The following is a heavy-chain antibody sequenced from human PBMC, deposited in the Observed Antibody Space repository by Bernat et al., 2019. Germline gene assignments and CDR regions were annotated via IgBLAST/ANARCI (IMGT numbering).Heavy chain of an antibody. V-gene: IGHV3-30-3*01. CDR3: SRDRRYCSGGSCFNEGGRAVDY. D-gene: IGHD2-15*01. CDR1: GFTFNNYA. CDR2: ISYDGSVR. Sequence: QVQVVESGGGVVQPERSLRLSCAASGFTFNNYALHWVRQAPGRGLEWVALISYDGSVRQYSDSVKGRFTISRDNAQNSLYLQMDVLRPADTAVYYCSRDRRYCSGGSCFNEGGRAVDYWGQGTLVTVSS. J-gene: IGHJ4*02.